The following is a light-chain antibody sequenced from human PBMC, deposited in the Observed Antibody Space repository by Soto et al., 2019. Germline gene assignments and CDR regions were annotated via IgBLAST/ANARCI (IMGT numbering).Light chain of an antibody. CDR2: DVS. V-gene: IGKV3-11*01. CDR1: QNISNY. CDR3: PHRSNWPRE. Sequence: ETVLNQTLGTLSWWARERAAVACMSSQNISNYLIWYQQKPGQAPRLLIYDVSNRAAGIPARFSCSGSGADFSLTIGSLEPEHFAVYDLPHRSNWPREFGQGTKVDIK. J-gene: IGKJ1*01.